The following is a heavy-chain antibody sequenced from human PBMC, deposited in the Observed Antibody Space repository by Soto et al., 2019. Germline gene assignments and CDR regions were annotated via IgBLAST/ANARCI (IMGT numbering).Heavy chain of an antibody. Sequence: QVQLQESGPGLVKPSETLSLTCTVSGGSISSYYWSWIRQPAEKGLEWIGRIYTSGSTNYNPSLKSRVTMSVDTSKNQFSLKLSSVTAADTAVYYCARDQRATHRQAYYYYYGMDVWGQGTTVTVSS. CDR2: IYTSGST. D-gene: IGHD2-15*01. V-gene: IGHV4-4*07. J-gene: IGHJ6*02. CDR1: GGSISSYY. CDR3: ARDQRATHRQAYYYYYGMDV.